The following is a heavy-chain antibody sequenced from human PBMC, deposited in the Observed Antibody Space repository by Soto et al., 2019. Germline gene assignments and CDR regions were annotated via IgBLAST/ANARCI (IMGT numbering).Heavy chain of an antibody. CDR1: GFTFSSYS. CDR3: ARDSKGDYYDSSGYYSRY. J-gene: IGHJ4*02. D-gene: IGHD3-22*01. V-gene: IGHV3-21*01. CDR2: ISSSSSYI. Sequence: PGGSLRLSCAASGFTFSSYSMNWVRQAPGKGLEWVSSISSSSSYIYYADSVKGRFTISRDNAKNSLYLQMNSLRAEDTAVYYCARDSKGDYYDSSGYYSRYWGQGTLVTVSS.